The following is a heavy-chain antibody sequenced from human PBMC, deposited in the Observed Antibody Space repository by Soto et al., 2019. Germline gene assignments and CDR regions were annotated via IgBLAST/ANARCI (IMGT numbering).Heavy chain of an antibody. Sequence: QVQLVQSGAEVKKPGASVKVSCKASGYTFTRSGISWVRQAPGQGLERMGWINGYNGNTNYAQKFQGRITMTTNTPTSTAYMELRSLRSDDTAVYYCARMGDVPYYYSGMDVSGQGTTVIVSS. J-gene: IGHJ6*02. D-gene: IGHD3-16*01. CDR2: INGYNGNT. CDR3: ARMGDVPYYYSGMDV. CDR1: GYTFTRSG. V-gene: IGHV1-18*01.